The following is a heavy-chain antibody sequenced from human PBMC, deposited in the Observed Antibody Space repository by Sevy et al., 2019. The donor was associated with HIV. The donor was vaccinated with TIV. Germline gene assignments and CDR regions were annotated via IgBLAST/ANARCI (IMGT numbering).Heavy chain of an antibody. V-gene: IGHV4-39*01. J-gene: IGHJ5*02. CDR2: IYYSGST. CDR3: ARHENGIAAAGRPDSNWFDP. CDR1: GGSISSSSYY. D-gene: IGHD6-13*01. Sequence: SETLSLTCTVSGGSISSSSYYWGWIRQPPGKGLEWIGSIYYSGSTYYNPSLKSRVTISVDTSKNQFSLKLSSVTAADTAVYYCARHENGIAAAGRPDSNWFDPWGQGTLVTVSS.